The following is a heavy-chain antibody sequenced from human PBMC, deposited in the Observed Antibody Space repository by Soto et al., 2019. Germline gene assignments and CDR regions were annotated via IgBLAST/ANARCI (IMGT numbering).Heavy chain of an antibody. J-gene: IGHJ4*02. CDR2: IYYSGST. CDR1: GGSISSSSYY. D-gene: IGHD3-22*01. Sequence: PSETLSLTCTVSGGSISSSSYYWGWIRQPAGKGLEWIGSIYYSGSTYYNPPLKSRVTISVDTSKNQFSLKLSSVTAADTAVYYCARHYYDSSGYYWPFDYWGQGTLVTV. CDR3: ARHYYDSSGYYWPFDY. V-gene: IGHV4-39*01.